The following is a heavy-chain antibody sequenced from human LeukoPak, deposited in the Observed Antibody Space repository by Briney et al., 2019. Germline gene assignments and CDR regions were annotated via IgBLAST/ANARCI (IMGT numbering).Heavy chain of an antibody. CDR3: ARDTYDILTGYYKWAFDI. CDR1: GFTFSSYT. CDR2: ISSSSSYI. D-gene: IGHD3-9*01. J-gene: IGHJ3*02. V-gene: IGHV3-21*06. Sequence: PGGSLGLSCAASGFTFSSYTMNWVRQAPGKGLEWVSSISSSSSYIYYADSVKGRFTISRDNAKNSLYLQMNSLRAEDTAVYYCARDTYDILTGYYKWAFDIWGQGTMVTVSS.